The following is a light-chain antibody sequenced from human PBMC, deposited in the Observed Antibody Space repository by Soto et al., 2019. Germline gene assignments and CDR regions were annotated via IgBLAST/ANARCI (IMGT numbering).Light chain of an antibody. CDR1: QSVSSSY. J-gene: IGKJ2*01. Sequence: EIVLTQSPGTLSLSPGERATLSCRASQSVSSSYLAWYQQKPGQAPRFLMYGASSRATGIPDRFSGSGSGTDFTLTISRLEPEDFAVYYCQQYGSSPYTFGQGTKLEIK. CDR2: GAS. CDR3: QQYGSSPYT. V-gene: IGKV3-20*01.